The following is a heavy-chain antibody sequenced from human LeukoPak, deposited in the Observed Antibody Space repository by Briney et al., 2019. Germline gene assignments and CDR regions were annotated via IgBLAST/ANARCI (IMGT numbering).Heavy chain of an antibody. V-gene: IGHV3-30*18. CDR2: ISYDGGNK. CDR1: GFTLRSYG. Sequence: GRSLRLSCAASGFTLRSYGMHWVRQAPGKGLEWVAVISYDGGNKYYADSVKGRFTISRDNSKNTLYLQMNSLRTEDTAVYYCAKDIGEGGQWAFNYWGQGTLVTVSS. CDR3: AKDIGEGGQWAFNY. J-gene: IGHJ4*02. D-gene: IGHD3-10*01.